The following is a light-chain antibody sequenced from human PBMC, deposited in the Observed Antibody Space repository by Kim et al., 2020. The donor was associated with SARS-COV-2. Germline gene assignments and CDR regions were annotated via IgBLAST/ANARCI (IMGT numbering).Light chain of an antibody. CDR2: DKD. J-gene: IGLJ1*01. V-gene: IGLV3-19*01. CDR1: SRRSYY. CDR3: NSRDSSGDHFV. Sequence: ALGQTVRITCRGDSRRSYYASWYQQRPGQAPLPVMFDKDTRPSGIPDRFSGSSAGDTASLTISGAQAEDEADYYCNSRDSSGDHFVFGTGTKVTVL.